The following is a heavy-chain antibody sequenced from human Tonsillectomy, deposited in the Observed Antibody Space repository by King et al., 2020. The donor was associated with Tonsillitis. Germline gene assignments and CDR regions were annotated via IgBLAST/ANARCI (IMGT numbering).Heavy chain of an antibody. V-gene: IGHV3-23*03. D-gene: IGHD6-19*01. CDR2: IYSGGSST. CDR3: AKATYSSGWFNFDY. CDR1: GFTFSSYA. Sequence: QLVQSGGGLVQPGGSLRLSCAASGFTFSSYAMSWVRQAPGKGLEWVSVIYSGGSSTYYADSVKGRFTISRDNSKNPLYLQMNSLRAEDTAVYYCAKATYSSGWFNFDYWGQGTLVTVSS. J-gene: IGHJ4*02.